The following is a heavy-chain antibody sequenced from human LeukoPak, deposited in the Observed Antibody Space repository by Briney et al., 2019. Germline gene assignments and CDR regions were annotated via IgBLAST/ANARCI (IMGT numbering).Heavy chain of an antibody. CDR2: ISAYNGNT. V-gene: IGHV1-18*01. CDR1: VYTFTSYG. D-gene: IGHD3-22*01. Sequence: GASVKVSCKASVYTFTSYGISWVRQAPGQGLEWMGWISAYNGNTNYAQKLQGRVTMTTDTSTSTAYMELRSLRSDDTAVYYCASADYYDSSGHTPRLYAFDIWGQGTMVTVSS. CDR3: ASADYYDSSGHTPRLYAFDI. J-gene: IGHJ3*02.